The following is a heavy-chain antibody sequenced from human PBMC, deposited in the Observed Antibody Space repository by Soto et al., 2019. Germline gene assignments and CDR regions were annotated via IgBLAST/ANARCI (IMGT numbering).Heavy chain of an antibody. CDR3: ARGGSGAFDI. CDR1: GFTFSGYW. V-gene: IGHV3-74*01. J-gene: IGHJ3*02. CDR2: IKSDGSST. Sequence: TGGSLRLSCAASGFTFSGYWMFWVRQAPGKGLVWVSRIKSDGSSTNYADSVTGRFTISRDNAKNTLYMQMNSLRAEDTAVYYCARGGSGAFDIWGQGTMVTVSS. D-gene: IGHD3-10*01.